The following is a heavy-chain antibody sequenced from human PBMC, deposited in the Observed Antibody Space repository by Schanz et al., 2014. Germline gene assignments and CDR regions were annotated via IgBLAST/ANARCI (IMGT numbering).Heavy chain of an antibody. V-gene: IGHV3-23*04. CDR2: ISASGGDT. CDR1: GFTFSGYS. Sequence: VQLVESGGGLVQPGGSLRLSCAASGFTFSGYSMNWVRQAPGKGLEWLSVISASGGDTYYADSVKGRFTISRDNSKNTLYLQMNSLRAEDTAVYYCAKVRYSSGWRGDYFDEWGQGTLVTVAS. CDR3: AKVRYSSGWRGDYFDE. J-gene: IGHJ4*02. D-gene: IGHD6-25*01.